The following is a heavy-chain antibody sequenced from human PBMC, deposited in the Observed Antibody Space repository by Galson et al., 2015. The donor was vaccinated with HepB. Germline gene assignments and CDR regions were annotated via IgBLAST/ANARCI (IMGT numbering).Heavy chain of an antibody. CDR3: AKQGLVPAAIRY. CDR2: ISGSGGST. CDR1: GFTFSSYA. J-gene: IGHJ4*02. V-gene: IGHV3-23*01. D-gene: IGHD2-2*01. Sequence: SLRLSCAASGFTFSSYAMSWVRQAPGKGLEWVSAISGSGGSTYYADSVKGRSTISRDNSKNTLYLQMNSLRAEDTAVYYCAKQGLVPAAIRYWGQGTLVTVSS.